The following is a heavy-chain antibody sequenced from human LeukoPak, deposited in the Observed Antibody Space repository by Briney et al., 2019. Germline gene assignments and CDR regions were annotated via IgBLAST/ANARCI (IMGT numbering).Heavy chain of an antibody. D-gene: IGHD6-13*01. V-gene: IGHV3-23*01. CDR2: ISGSGGST. Sequence: GGSLRLSCAASGFTFSSYAVSWVRQAPGKGLEWVSAISGSGGSTYYADSVKGRFTISRDKSKNTLYLQMNSLRAEDTAVYYCAKDDVAAGSGYFDYWGQGTLVTVSS. CDR3: AKDDVAAGSGYFDY. J-gene: IGHJ4*02. CDR1: GFTFSSYA.